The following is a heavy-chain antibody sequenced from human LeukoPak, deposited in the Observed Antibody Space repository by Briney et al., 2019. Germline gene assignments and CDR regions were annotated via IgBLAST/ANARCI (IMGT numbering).Heavy chain of an antibody. D-gene: IGHD2-2*01. CDR2: IYYSGST. Sequence: PSETLSLTCTVSGASISGYYWNWIRQPPGKGLEWIGSIYYSGSTYYNPSLKSRVTISVDTSKNQFSLKLSSVTAADTAVYYCARKTSVVPAAKTRKWNWFDPWGQGTLVTVSS. CDR1: GASISGYY. J-gene: IGHJ5*02. V-gene: IGHV4-59*05. CDR3: ARKTSVVPAAKTRKWNWFDP.